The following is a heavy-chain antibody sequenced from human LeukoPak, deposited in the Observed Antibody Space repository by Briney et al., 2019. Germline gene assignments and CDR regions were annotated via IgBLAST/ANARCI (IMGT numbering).Heavy chain of an antibody. CDR1: GGTLSSYA. CDR3: ARSPMGSGSVNWFDP. J-gene: IGHJ5*02. V-gene: IGHV1-69*13. Sequence: ASVKVSCKASGGTLSSYAISWVRQAPGQGLEWMGGIIPIFGTANYAQKFQGRVTITADESTSTAYMELSSLRSEDTAVYYCARSPMGSGSVNWFDPWGQGTLVTVPS. CDR2: IIPIFGTA. D-gene: IGHD3-10*01.